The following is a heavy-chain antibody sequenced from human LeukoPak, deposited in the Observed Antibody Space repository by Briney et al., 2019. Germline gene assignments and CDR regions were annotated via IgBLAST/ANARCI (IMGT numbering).Heavy chain of an antibody. CDR3: ARGDIVVVPARPPNWFDP. CDR2: IYYSGST. J-gene: IGHJ5*02. V-gene: IGHV4-31*03. CDR1: GGSISSGGYY. D-gene: IGHD2-2*01. Sequence: PSETLSLTCTVSGGSISSGGYYWSWIRQHLGKGLEWIGYIYYSGSTYYNPSLKSRVTISVDTSKNQFSLKLSSVTAADTAVYYCARGDIVVVPARPPNWFDPWGQGTLVTVSS.